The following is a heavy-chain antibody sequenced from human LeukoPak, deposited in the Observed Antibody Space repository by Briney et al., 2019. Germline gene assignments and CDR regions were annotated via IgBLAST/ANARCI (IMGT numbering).Heavy chain of an antibody. D-gene: IGHD2-2*01. CDR1: GFTFSSYW. V-gene: IGHV3-74*01. Sequence: GGSLRLSCAASGFTFSSYWMHWVRQAPGEGLVWVSRITSDGSGTTYADSVKGRFTISRDNSKKTLYLQVNSLRAEDTAVYYCARDSRYIVVVPSAIPPNYYFDYWGQGTLVTVSS. J-gene: IGHJ4*02. CDR3: ARDSRYIVVVPSAIPPNYYFDY. CDR2: ITSDGSGT.